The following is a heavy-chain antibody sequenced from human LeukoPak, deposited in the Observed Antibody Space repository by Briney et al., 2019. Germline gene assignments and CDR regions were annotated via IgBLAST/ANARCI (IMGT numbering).Heavy chain of an antibody. CDR3: ASNNHYGSGSYYPYYFDY. CDR1: GFTFSSYS. Sequence: GGSLRLSCAASGFTFSSYSMNWVRQAPGKGLEWVSSISSSSSYIYYADSVKGRFTISRDNAKNSLYLQMNSLRAEDTAVYYCASNNHYGSGSYYPYYFDYWGQGTLVTASS. J-gene: IGHJ4*02. CDR2: ISSSSSYI. D-gene: IGHD3-10*01. V-gene: IGHV3-21*04.